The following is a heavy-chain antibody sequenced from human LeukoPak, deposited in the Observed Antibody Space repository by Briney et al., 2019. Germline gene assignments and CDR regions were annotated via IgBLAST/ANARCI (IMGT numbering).Heavy chain of an antibody. CDR3: AADGGGLSSVVTPRSSPFDY. CDR2: FYPADGET. D-gene: IGHD4-23*01. CDR1: GYTLTELS. Sequence: ASVTVSCKLSGYTLTELSMHWVRQTPGKGLEWMGGFYPADGETVYAHKFQGRLTMTEDTSTNTAYMELTSLRSEDTAVYYCAADGGGLSSVVTPRSSPFDYWGQGTLVTVSS. V-gene: IGHV1-24*01. J-gene: IGHJ4*02.